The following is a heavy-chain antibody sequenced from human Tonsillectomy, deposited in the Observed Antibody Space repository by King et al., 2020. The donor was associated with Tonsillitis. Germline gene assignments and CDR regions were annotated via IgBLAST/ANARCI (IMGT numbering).Heavy chain of an antibody. Sequence: QLVQSGGGLVQPGGSLRLSCAASGFTFSSYDMHWVRQATGKGLEWVSAIGTAGDTYYPGSVKGRFTISRENAKNSLYLQMNSLRAGDTAVYYCAREGKGTMTDAFYIWGQGTMVTVSS. CDR3: AREGKGTMTDAFYI. CDR2: IGTAGDT. V-gene: IGHV3-13*04. D-gene: IGHD3-22*01. CDR1: GFTFSSYD. J-gene: IGHJ3*02.